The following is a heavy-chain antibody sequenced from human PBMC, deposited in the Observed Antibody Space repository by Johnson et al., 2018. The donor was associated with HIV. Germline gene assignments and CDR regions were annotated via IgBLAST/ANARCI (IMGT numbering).Heavy chain of an antibody. CDR2: VYSTFGT. V-gene: IGHV3-66*02. CDR3: ARGVRNSYGYLLGTFDI. Sequence: VQPVESGGGLVHPGGSLRLPCTAYRLPVASNFMTWVRQPPRKGQDWVYAVYSTFGTYYADSGRGRFTISTDNSKNTLYLQMNSLRREDTAFYYCARGVRNSYGYLLGTFDIWGQGTMVTVSS. J-gene: IGHJ3*02. CDR1: RLPVASNF. D-gene: IGHD5-18*01.